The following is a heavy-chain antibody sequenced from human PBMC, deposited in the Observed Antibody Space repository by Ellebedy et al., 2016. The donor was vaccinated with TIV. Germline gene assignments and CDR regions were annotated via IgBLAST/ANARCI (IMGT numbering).Heavy chain of an antibody. CDR1: GFTFSSYS. D-gene: IGHD6-13*01. V-gene: IGHV3-21*01. Sequence: PGGSLRLSCAASGFTFSSYSMNWVRQAPGKGLEWVSSISSSSSYIYYADSVKGRCTISRDNAKNSLYLQMNSLRAEDMAVYYCARDSSSWYWDYYGMDVWGQGTTVTVSS. CDR2: ISSSSSYI. CDR3: ARDSSSWYWDYYGMDV. J-gene: IGHJ6*02.